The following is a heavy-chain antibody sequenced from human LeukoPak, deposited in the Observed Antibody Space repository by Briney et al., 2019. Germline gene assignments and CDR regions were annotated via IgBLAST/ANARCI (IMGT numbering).Heavy chain of an antibody. CDR3: AAGYCSGGSCQPFDY. CDR2: ISAYNGNT. J-gene: IGHJ4*02. D-gene: IGHD2-15*01. CDR1: GYTFTIYG. V-gene: IGHV1-18*01. Sequence: ASVTVSCTSSGYTFTIYGISWVRQAPGQGLEWMGWISAYNGNTNYAQKLQGRVTMTTDTSTSTAYMELRSLRSDDTAVYYCAAGYCSGGSCQPFDYWGQGTLVTVSS.